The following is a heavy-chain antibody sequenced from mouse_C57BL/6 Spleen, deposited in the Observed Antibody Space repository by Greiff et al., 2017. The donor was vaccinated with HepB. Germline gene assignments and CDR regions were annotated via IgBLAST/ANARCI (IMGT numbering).Heavy chain of an antibody. Sequence: DVMLVESGGGLVKPGGSLKLSCAASGFTFSSYTMSWVRQTPEKRLEWVATISGGGGNTYYPDSVKGRFTISRDNAKNTLYLQMSSLRSEDTALYYCARWLPYAMDYWGQGTSVTVSS. CDR3: ARWLPYAMDY. J-gene: IGHJ4*01. D-gene: IGHD2-2*01. CDR1: GFTFSSYT. V-gene: IGHV5-9*01. CDR2: ISGGGGNT.